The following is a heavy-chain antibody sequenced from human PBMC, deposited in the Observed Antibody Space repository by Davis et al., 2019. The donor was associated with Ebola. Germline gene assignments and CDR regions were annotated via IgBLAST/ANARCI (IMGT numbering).Heavy chain of an antibody. V-gene: IGHV3-53*01. Sequence: PGGSLRLSCAASGFTVSSSYMNWVRQPPGKGLEWVSIIYSDGRTFYAESVKGRFTISRDNAKNSVDLQMNSLRAEDTAVYYCASANWGNDYWGQGTLVTVSS. CDR1: GFTVSSSY. CDR2: IYSDGRT. CDR3: ASANWGNDY. D-gene: IGHD7-27*01. J-gene: IGHJ4*02.